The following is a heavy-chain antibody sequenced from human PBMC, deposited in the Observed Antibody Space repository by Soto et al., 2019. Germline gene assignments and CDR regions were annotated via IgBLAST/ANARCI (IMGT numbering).Heavy chain of an antibody. V-gene: IGHV4-61*08. Sequence: SENLSLTCAVSGDSVSSGGYYWSWIRQHPGKGLEWIGYIYYSGSTNYNASLESRVTMSVDTSKNQVSLKLTSVTAADTAVYYCARHRSTVNPLDYWGQGTLVTVSS. CDR2: IYYSGST. CDR3: ARHRSTVNPLDY. J-gene: IGHJ4*02. CDR1: GDSVSSGGYY. D-gene: IGHD2-2*01.